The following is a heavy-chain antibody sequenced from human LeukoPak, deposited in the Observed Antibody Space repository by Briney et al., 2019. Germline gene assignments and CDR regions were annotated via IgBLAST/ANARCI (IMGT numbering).Heavy chain of an antibody. CDR1: GYTFIAYY. CDR2: ISPNSGGT. D-gene: IGHD3/OR15-3a*01. V-gene: IGHV1-2*02. J-gene: IGHJ4*02. CDR3: ARGHIFDFAF. Sequence: ASVKVSCKASGYTFIAYYLYWVRQAPGQGLELMGWISPNSGGTKYTQNFQGRVTMTRDTSISTVYMELSRLSYDDTAVHYCARGHIFDFAFWGQGTLVTVSS.